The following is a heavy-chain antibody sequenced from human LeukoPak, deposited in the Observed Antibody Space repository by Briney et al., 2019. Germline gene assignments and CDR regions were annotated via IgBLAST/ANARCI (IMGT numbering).Heavy chain of an antibody. Sequence: GGSLRLSCAASGFTFSSYEMNRVRQAPGKGLEWVSLISWDGGSTYYADSVKGRFTISRDNSKNSLYLQMNSLRAEDTALYYCAKEYSSGGQGYFDYWGQGTLVTVSS. D-gene: IGHD6-19*01. V-gene: IGHV3-43D*03. CDR2: ISWDGGST. J-gene: IGHJ4*02. CDR3: AKEYSSGGQGYFDY. CDR1: GFTFSSYE.